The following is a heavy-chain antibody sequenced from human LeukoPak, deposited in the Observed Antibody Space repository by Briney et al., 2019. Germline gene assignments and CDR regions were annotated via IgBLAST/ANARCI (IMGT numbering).Heavy chain of an antibody. J-gene: IGHJ4*02. CDR3: ARGYYDSSGYWIDY. D-gene: IGHD3-22*01. V-gene: IGHV4-34*01. CDR2: INHSGST. CDR1: GGSFSGYY. Sequence: SETRSLTCAVYGGSFSGYYWSWIRQPPGKGLEWIGEINHSGSTNYNPSLKSRVTISVDTSKNQFSLKLSSVTAADTAVYYCARGYYDSSGYWIDYWGQGTLVTVSS.